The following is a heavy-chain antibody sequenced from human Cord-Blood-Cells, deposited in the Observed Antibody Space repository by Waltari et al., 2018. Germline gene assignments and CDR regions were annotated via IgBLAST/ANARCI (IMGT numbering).Heavy chain of an antibody. Sequence: QAQLVQTGAEVKNPPSSLKVSCKASGGTFSSSAISWVRQAPGQGLEWMGGIIPIFGTANYAQKFQGRVTITADKSTSTAYMELSSLRSEDTAVYYCARSPIAAAGSFNYWGQGTLVTVSS. V-gene: IGHV1-69*06. D-gene: IGHD6-13*01. CDR2: IIPIFGTA. J-gene: IGHJ4*02. CDR1: GGTFSSSA. CDR3: ARSPIAAAGSFNY.